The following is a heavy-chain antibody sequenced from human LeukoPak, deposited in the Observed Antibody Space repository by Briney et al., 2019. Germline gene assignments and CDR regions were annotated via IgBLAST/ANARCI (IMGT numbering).Heavy chain of an antibody. V-gene: IGHV4-34*01. J-gene: IGHJ4*02. Sequence: PSETLSLTCAVYGGSFSGYYWSWIRQPPGKGLEWIGEINHSGSTNYNPSLKSRVTISVDTSKSQFSLKLSSVTAADTAVYYCARITNYYDSSLGYGGQGTLVTVS. CDR2: INHSGST. CDR1: GGSFSGYY. D-gene: IGHD3-22*01. CDR3: ARITNYYDSSLGY.